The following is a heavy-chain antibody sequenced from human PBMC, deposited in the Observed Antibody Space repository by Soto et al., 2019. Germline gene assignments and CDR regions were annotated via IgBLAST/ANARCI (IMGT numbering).Heavy chain of an antibody. CDR2: ISYDGSTK. J-gene: IGHJ1*01. D-gene: IGHD3-22*01. Sequence: GGSLRRSCAASGFTFSSYGMHWVRQAAGKGLEWVAIISYDGSTKYFADSVKGRFTISRDNSKNTLYLQMKSLRAADKAVYYCAKGGLRVMGYYDSGAYYKSAEYFQHWGQG. CDR1: GFTFSSYG. V-gene: IGHV3-30*18. CDR3: AKGGLRVMGYYDSGAYYKSAEYFQH.